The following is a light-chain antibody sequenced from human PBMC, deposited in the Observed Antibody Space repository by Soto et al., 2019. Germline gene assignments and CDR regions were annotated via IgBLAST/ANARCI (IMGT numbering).Light chain of an antibody. J-gene: IGLJ1*01. V-gene: IGLV2-14*01. CDR1: SSDIGLYNS. CDR3: SSYSAGTTNYV. CDR2: DVS. Sequence: QSVLTQSTSVSGSPGQSITISCTGSSSDIGLYNSVAWYQQRPGRVPKLILYDVSSRPSGVSRRFSGSKSDNTASLTISGLQSEDEADYYCSSYSAGTTNYVFGTGTKVIVL.